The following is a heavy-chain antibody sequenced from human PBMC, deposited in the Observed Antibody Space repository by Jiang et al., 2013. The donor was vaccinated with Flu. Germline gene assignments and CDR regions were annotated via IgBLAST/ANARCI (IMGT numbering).Heavy chain of an antibody. Sequence: ETLSLTCTVSGGSVSSYYWSWIRQPPGKGLEWIGYIYYSGSTNYNPSLKSRVTISVDTSKNQFSLKLSSVTAADTAVYYCARLASSDWYFDLWGRGTLVTVSS. V-gene: IGHV4-59*08. CDR1: GGSVSSYY. CDR3: ARLASSDWYFDL. CDR2: IYYSGST. D-gene: IGHD6-19*01. J-gene: IGHJ2*01.